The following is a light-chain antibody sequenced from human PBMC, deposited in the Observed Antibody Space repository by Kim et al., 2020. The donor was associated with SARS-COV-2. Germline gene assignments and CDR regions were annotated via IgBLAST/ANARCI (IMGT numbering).Light chain of an antibody. V-gene: IGLV3-9*01. J-gene: IGLJ2*01. Sequence: SVALGQTVKITCDGDDLSSKNVFWYQQKSGQAPVMLIYRDTSRPSAIPERFSGSNLGRPATLTISGAQAEDEADYYCQVWDNTAVVFGGGTQLTVL. CDR2: RDT. CDR1: DLSSKN. CDR3: QVWDNTAVV.